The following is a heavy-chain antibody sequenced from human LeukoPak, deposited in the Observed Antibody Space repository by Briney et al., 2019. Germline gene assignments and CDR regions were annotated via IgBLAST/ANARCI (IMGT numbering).Heavy chain of an antibody. J-gene: IGHJ4*02. V-gene: IGHV3-66*01. CDR1: GFTVKDNF. CDR3: TRDSANYHFAY. Sequence: GGSLRLSCAALGFTVKDNFMSWVRQAPGKGLEWVSVLYSGGATYYADSVKGRFTISRDNSRNIVFLQMNDLRTEDTAFYYCTRDSANYHFAYWGQGALVTVSS. D-gene: IGHD4/OR15-4a*01. CDR2: LYSGGAT.